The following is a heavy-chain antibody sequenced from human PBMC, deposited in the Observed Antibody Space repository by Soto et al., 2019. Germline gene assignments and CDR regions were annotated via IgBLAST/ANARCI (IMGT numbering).Heavy chain of an antibody. CDR3: ARGLGYCSGGSCYYAFDI. V-gene: IGHV3-48*01. J-gene: IGHJ3*02. CDR1: GFTFSSYS. D-gene: IGHD2-15*01. Sequence: GGSLRLSCAASGFTFSSYSMNWVRQAPGKGLEWVSYISSSSSTIYYADSVEGRFTISRDNAKNSLYLQMNSLRAEDTAVYYCARGLGYCSGGSCYYAFDIWGQGTMVTVSS. CDR2: ISSSSSTI.